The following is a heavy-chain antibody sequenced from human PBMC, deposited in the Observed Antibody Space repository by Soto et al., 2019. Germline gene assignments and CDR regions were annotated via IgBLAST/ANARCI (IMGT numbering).Heavy chain of an antibody. J-gene: IGHJ6*03. CDR2: INWNGGST. CDR1: GFTFDDYG. CDR3: ARDHSSTRGLYYYYYMDV. Sequence: EVQLVESGGGVVWPGGSLRLSCAASGFTFDDYGMSWVRQAPGKGLEWVSGINWNGGSTGYADSVKGRFTISRDNAKNSLYLQMNSLRAEDTALYHCARDHSSTRGLYYYYYMDVWGKGTTVTVSS. V-gene: IGHV3-20*01. D-gene: IGHD6-13*01.